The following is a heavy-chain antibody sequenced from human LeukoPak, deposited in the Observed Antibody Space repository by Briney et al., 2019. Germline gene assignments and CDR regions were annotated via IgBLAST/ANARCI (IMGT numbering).Heavy chain of an antibody. V-gene: IGHV4-39*01. CDR2: IYYSGST. J-gene: IGHJ4*02. CDR1: GRSISSSSYY. Sequence: SETLSLTCTLSGRSISSSSYYWGWIRQPPGKGLEWIGSIYYSGSTYYNPSLKSRVTISVDTSKNQFSLKLSSVTAADTAVYYCARLYSSGWHVPGYWGQGTLVTVSS. CDR3: ARLYSSGWHVPGY. D-gene: IGHD6-19*01.